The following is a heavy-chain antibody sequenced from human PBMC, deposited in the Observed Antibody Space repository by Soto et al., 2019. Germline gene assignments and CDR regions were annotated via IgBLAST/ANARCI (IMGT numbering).Heavy chain of an antibody. D-gene: IGHD5-18*01. J-gene: IGHJ6*03. Sequence: QVQLVQSGAEVKKPGASVKVSCKASGYTFTSYYMHWVRQAPGQGLEWMGIINPSGGSTSYAQKFQGRVTMTRDTSTSTVYLELSSLRSEDTAVYYCASGGGVDTAMVHYYYYYYYKDVWGKGTTVTVS. CDR3: ASGGGVDTAMVHYYYYYYYKDV. CDR2: INPSGGST. V-gene: IGHV1-46*03. CDR1: GYTFTSYY.